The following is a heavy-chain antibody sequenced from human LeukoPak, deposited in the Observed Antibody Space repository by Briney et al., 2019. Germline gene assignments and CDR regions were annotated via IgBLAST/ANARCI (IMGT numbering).Heavy chain of an antibody. Sequence: KPSETLSLTCTVSGGSISSSSYYWGWIRQPPGKGLEWIGSIYYSGSTYYNPSLKSRVTISVDTSKNQFSLKLSSVTAADTAVYYCASIVVVTAISPSTAVDPWGQGTLVTVSS. CDR2: IYYSGST. CDR1: GGSISSSSYY. J-gene: IGHJ5*02. CDR3: ASIVVVTAISPSTAVDP. V-gene: IGHV4-39*01. D-gene: IGHD2-21*02.